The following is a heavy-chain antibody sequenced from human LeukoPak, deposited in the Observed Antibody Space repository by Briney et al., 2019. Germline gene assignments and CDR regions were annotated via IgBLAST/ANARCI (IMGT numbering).Heavy chain of an antibody. CDR2: VDPESGKT. Sequence: GATVKISCKASGYTFTDYYIHWVQQAPGKGLEWMGRVDPESGKTKYSEKFQGRLTITADTSADTAYMEMSNLTSEDTAVYFCFANSGSYQGWFDPWGQGTLVTVFS. J-gene: IGHJ5*02. CDR1: GYTFTDYY. V-gene: IGHV1-69-2*01. D-gene: IGHD1-26*01. CDR3: FANSGSYQGWFDP.